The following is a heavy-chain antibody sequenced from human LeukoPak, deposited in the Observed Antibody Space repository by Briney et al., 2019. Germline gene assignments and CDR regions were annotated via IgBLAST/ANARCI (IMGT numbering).Heavy chain of an antibody. CDR1: GGSISSYY. CDR2: IYYSGST. Sequence: SETLSLTCTVSGGSISSYYWSWIRQPPGKRLEWIGYIYYSGSTNYNPSLKSRVTISVDTSKNQFSLKLSSVTAADTAVYYCATLGCSGGSCYYFDYWGQGTLVTVSS. D-gene: IGHD2-15*01. V-gene: IGHV4-59*08. J-gene: IGHJ4*02. CDR3: ATLGCSGGSCYYFDY.